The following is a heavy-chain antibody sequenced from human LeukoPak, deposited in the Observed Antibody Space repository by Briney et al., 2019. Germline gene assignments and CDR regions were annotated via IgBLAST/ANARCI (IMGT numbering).Heavy chain of an antibody. V-gene: IGHV4-59*01. CDR1: GGSISSYY. CDR3: XXXXXATYGRFDP. D-gene: IGHD3-10*01. CDR2: IYYTGNT. Sequence: SETLSLTCTVSGGSISSYYWSWIRQPPGKGLEWIGYIYYTGNTNYNPSLRSRVTISVDTSKNQFSLKLTSVTAADTAVYFCXXXXXATYGRFDPWGQGTLVTVSS. J-gene: IGHJ5*02.